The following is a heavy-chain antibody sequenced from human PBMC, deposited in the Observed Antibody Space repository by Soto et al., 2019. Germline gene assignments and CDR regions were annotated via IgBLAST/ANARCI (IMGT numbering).Heavy chain of an antibody. CDR1: GGSISSGDYY. CDR2: IYYSGST. Sequence: SETLSLTCTVSGGSISSGDYYWSWIRQPPGKGLEWIGYIYYSGSTYYNPSLKSRVTISVDTSKNQFSLKLSSVTAADTAVYYCARGEYSSPPYDYWGQGTLVTVSS. J-gene: IGHJ4*02. D-gene: IGHD6-6*01. V-gene: IGHV4-30-4*01. CDR3: ARGEYSSPPYDY.